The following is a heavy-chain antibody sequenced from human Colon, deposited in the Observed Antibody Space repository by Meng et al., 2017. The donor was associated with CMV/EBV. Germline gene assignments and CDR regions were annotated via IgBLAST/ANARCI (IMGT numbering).Heavy chain of an antibody. Sequence: SLKISCAASGFIFNDFAMHWVRQAPGKGLEWVATVNWISGAIHYAASVKGRFTISRDNAKNSLSLQMNSLRPEDTALYYCVKAQTTTQSNYFGDWGQGTLVTVSS. V-gene: IGHV3-9*01. D-gene: IGHD1-14*01. J-gene: IGHJ4*02. CDR1: GFIFNDFA. CDR3: VKAQTTTQSNYFGD. CDR2: VNWISGAI.